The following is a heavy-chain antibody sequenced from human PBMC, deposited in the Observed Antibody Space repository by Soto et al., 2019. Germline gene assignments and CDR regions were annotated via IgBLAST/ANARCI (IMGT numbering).Heavy chain of an antibody. CDR2: ISSSSSTI. D-gene: IGHD5-18*01. V-gene: IGHV3-48*02. Sequence: EVQLVESGGGLVQPGGSLRLSCAASGFTFSSYSMNWVRQAPGKGLEWVSYISSSSSTIYYADSVKGRFTISRDNAKNALYLQMNSLRDEDTAVYYCARGTRRGFSDGKALFYGMDVWGQGTTVTVSS. CDR3: ARGTRRGFSDGKALFYGMDV. CDR1: GFTFSSYS. J-gene: IGHJ6*01.